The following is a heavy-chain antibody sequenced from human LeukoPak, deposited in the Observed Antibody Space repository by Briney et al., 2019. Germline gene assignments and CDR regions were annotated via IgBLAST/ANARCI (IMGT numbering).Heavy chain of an antibody. CDR1: GFTFSSYS. D-gene: IGHD2-2*01. J-gene: IGHJ3*02. CDR3: ARDGVIVVVPAARGSGAFDI. V-gene: IGHV3-21*01. CDR2: ISSSSSYI. Sequence: PGGSLRLSCAASGFTFSSYSMNWVRQAPGKGLEWVSSISSSSSYIYYADSVKGRFTISRDNAKNSLYLQMNSLRAEDTAVYYCARDGVIVVVPAARGSGAFDIWGQGTMVTVSS.